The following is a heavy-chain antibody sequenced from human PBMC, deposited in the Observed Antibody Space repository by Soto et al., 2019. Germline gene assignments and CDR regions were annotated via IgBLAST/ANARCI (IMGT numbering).Heavy chain of an antibody. CDR1: GFSVSDYF. J-gene: IGHJ6*02. CDR3: ARLLFRGSDV. Sequence: EVQLVESGGGLVQPGGSLRLSCVGAGFSVSDYFMTWVRQAPGKGLEWVANIKEDGSEKYYVESVKGRFTVSRDNARNSLYLLMNSLRDEDSSVYYCARLLFRGSDVWGQGTTVTVSS. CDR2: IKEDGSEK. D-gene: IGHD3-16*01. V-gene: IGHV3-7*03.